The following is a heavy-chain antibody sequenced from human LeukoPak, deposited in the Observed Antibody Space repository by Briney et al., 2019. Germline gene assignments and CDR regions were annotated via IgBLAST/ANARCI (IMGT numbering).Heavy chain of an antibody. D-gene: IGHD1-26*01. CDR1: GGTFSSYA. Sequence: SVKVSCKASGGTFSSYAISWVRQAPGQGLEWMGGIIPIFGTANYAQKFQGRVTITADESTSTAYMELSSLRSEDTAVYYCARDWENSYAFDYWGQGTLVTVSS. J-gene: IGHJ4*02. V-gene: IGHV1-69*13. CDR3: ARDWENSYAFDY. CDR2: IIPIFGTA.